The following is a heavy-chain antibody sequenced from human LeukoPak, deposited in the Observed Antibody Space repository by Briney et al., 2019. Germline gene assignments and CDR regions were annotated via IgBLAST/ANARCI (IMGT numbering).Heavy chain of an antibody. V-gene: IGHV1-2*02. Sequence: ASVKVSCKASGYTFTGYYMHWVRQAPGQGREWMGWINPNSGGTNYAQKFQGRVTMTRDTSISTAYMELSRLRSDDTAVYYCARDLDGSAQFDPWGQGTLVTVSS. D-gene: IGHD3-10*01. J-gene: IGHJ5*02. CDR3: ARDLDGSAQFDP. CDR1: GYTFTGYY. CDR2: INPNSGGT.